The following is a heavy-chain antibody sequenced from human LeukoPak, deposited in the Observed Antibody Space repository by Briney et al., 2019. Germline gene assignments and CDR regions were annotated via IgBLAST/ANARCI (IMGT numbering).Heavy chain of an antibody. J-gene: IGHJ6*03. CDR2: IYPDDSDT. CDR1: GYSFTSYW. Sequence: GASLKISCKGSGYSFTSYWIGWVRQMPGKGLEWMGIIYPDDSDTRYSPSFQGQVTISADKSISTSYLQWSTLRASDTAIYYCARHSYDSSDFRYMDVWGKGTTVTISS. CDR3: ARHSYDSSDFRYMDV. D-gene: IGHD3-22*01. V-gene: IGHV5-51*01.